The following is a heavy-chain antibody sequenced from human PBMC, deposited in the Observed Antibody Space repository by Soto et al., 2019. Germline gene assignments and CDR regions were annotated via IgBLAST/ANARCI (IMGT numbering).Heavy chain of an antibody. CDR3: ARERCCGDYVDVDY. V-gene: IGHV1-8*01. CDR2: MNPNSGNT. CDR1: GYTFTSYD. Sequence: QVQLVQSGAEVKKPGASVKVSCKASGYTFTSYDINWVRPATGQGLEWMGWMNPNSGNTGYAQKFQGRVTMTRNTSISTAYMELSSLRSEDTAVYYCARERCCGDYVDVDYWGQGTLVTVSS. D-gene: IGHD4-17*01. J-gene: IGHJ4*02.